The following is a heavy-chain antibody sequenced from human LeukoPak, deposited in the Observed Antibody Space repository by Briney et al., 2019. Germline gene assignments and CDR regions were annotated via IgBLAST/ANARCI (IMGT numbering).Heavy chain of an antibody. CDR1: GFTFSSYW. CDR3: ARVREYYYYYMDV. V-gene: IGHV3-74*01. J-gene: IGHJ6*03. CDR2: INSDGSST. Sequence: GGSLRLSCAASGFTFSSYWMHWVRQAPGKGLVWVSRINSDGSSTSYADSVKGRFTISRDNAKNTLYLQMNSLRAEDTAVYYCARVREYYYYYMDVWGKGTTVTVSS.